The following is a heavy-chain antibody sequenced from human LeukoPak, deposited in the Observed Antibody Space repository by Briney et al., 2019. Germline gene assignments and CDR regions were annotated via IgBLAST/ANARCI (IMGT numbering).Heavy chain of an antibody. V-gene: IGHV3-23*01. CDR2: ISGSGGST. CDR3: AKDGWFGELPCYFDY. Sequence: GGSLRLSCAASGFTFSSYAMSWVRQAPGKGLEWVSAISGSGGSTYYADSVKGRFTISRDNSKNTLYLQMNSLRAEDTAVYYCAKDGWFGELPCYFDYWGQGTLVTVSS. J-gene: IGHJ4*02. D-gene: IGHD3-10*01. CDR1: GFTFSSYA.